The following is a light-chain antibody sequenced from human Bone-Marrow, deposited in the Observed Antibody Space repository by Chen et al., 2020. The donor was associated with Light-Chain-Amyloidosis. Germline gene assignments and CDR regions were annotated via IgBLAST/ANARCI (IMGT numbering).Light chain of an antibody. CDR1: DLPTKY. CDR2: RDT. CDR3: QSADSSGTYEVI. J-gene: IGLJ2*01. Sequence: SYELTQPPSVSAPQGQTARITCSGDDLPTKYAYWYQQKPGQAPVLVIHRDTERPSGISERFSGSSSGTTATLTISGVQAEDEADYHCQSADSSGTYEVIFGGGTKLTVL. V-gene: IGLV3-25*03.